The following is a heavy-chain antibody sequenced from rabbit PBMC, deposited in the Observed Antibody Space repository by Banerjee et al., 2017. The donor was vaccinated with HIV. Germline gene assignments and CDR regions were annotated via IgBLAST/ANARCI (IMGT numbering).Heavy chain of an antibody. J-gene: IGHJ3*01. CDR1: GFSFSSSYY. CDR2: IDPVFGST. V-gene: IGHV1S43*01. CDR3: ARGFALDL. Sequence: QEQLVESGGGLVQPGASLTLTCTASGFSFSSSYYMCWVRQAPGKGLEWIGYIDPVFGSTYYASWVNGRFTISSHNAQNTLYLQLNSLTAADTATYFCARGFALDLWGPGTLVTVS.